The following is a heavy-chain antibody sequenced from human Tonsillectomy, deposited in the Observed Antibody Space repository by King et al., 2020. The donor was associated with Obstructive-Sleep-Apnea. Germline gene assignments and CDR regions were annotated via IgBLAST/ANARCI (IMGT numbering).Heavy chain of an antibody. CDR1: GFTFNNYA. J-gene: IGHJ5*02. Sequence: VQLVESGGGVVQPERSLRLSCAASGFTFNNYAMHWVRQAPGKGLEWVAVISFDGSKKYYADSVKGRFTISRDNSKNTLYLQMNSLRAEDTAVYYCAREFDGDNSGSGWFDPWGQGTLVTVSS. V-gene: IGHV3-30-3*01. CDR3: AREFDGDNSGSGWFDP. CDR2: ISFDGSKK. D-gene: IGHD4-23*01.